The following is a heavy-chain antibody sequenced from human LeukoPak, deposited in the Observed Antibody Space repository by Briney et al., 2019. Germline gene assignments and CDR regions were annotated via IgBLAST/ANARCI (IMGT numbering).Heavy chain of an antibody. Sequence: GASVKVSCKVSGYTLTELSMHWVRQAPGKGPEWMGGFDPEDGETIYAQKFQGRVTMTEDTSTDTAYMELSSLRSEDTAVYYCATGGIAVAERFDYWGQGTLVTVSS. CDR3: ATGGIAVAERFDY. CDR1: GYTLTELS. V-gene: IGHV1-24*01. D-gene: IGHD6-19*01. J-gene: IGHJ4*02. CDR2: FDPEDGET.